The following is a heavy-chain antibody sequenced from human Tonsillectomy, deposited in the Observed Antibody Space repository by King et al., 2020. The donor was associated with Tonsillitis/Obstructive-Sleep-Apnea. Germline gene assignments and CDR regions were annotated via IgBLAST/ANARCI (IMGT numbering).Heavy chain of an antibody. J-gene: IGHJ4*02. D-gene: IGHD6-13*01. CDR2: IWYDGSNK. V-gene: IGHV3-33*01. CDR3: ARDEEAAAGTVGDYYFDY. CDR1: GFTFSSYG. Sequence: VQLVESGGGVVQPGRSLRLSCAASGFTFSSYGMHWVRQAPGKGLEWVAVIWYDGSNKYYADSVKGRFTISRDNSKNTLYLQMNSLRAEDTAVYYCARDEEAAAGTVGDYYFDYCGQGTLVTVSS.